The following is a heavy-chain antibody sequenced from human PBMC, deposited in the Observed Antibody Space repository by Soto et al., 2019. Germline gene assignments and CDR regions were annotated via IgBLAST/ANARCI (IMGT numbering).Heavy chain of an antibody. V-gene: IGHV3-72*01. J-gene: IGHJ6*02. D-gene: IGHD5-18*01. CDR3: ARVRSRGDTALDYYYSGLDV. Sequence: ASLRLSCAASGFTFSDHYMDWVRQAPGKGLEWVGRTRNKANSYTTEYAASVKGRFTISRDDSQNSLYLQMNSLKTEATAAYYCARVRSRGDTALDYYYSGLDVWDQGTTVAVSS. CDR1: GFTFSDHY. CDR2: TRNKANSYTT.